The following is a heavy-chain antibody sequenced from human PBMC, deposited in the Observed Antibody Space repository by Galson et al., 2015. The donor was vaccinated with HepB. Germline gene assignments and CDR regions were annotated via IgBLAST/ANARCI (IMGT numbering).Heavy chain of an antibody. CDR1: GFTFSSYG. D-gene: IGHD6-6*01. CDR3: ARGMGSSSDRGYYMDV. V-gene: IGHV3-33*01. Sequence: SLRLSCAASGFTFSSYGMHWVRQAPGKGLEWVAVIWYDGSNKYYADSVKGRFTISRDNSKNTLYLQMNSLRAEDTAVYYCARGMGSSSDRGYYMDVWGKGTTVTVSS. CDR2: IWYDGSNK. J-gene: IGHJ6*03.